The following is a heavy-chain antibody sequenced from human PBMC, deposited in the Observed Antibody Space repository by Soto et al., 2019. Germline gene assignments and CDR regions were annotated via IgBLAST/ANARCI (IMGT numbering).Heavy chain of an antibody. CDR3: AREFPAAGNAFDI. D-gene: IGHD6-13*01. CDR1: GYTFTGYY. Sequence: ASVKVSCKASGYTFTGYYMHWVRQAPGQGLEWMGWINPNSGGTNYAQKFQGWVTMTRDTSISTAYMELSRLRSDDTAVYSCAREFPAAGNAFDIWGQGTMVTVSS. CDR2: INPNSGGT. V-gene: IGHV1-2*04. J-gene: IGHJ3*02.